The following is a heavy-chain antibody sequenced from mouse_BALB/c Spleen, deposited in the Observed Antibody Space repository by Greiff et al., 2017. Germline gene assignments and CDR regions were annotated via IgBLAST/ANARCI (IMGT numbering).Heavy chain of an antibody. J-gene: IGHJ4*01. CDR3: ARHGGLRRLDAMDY. D-gene: IGHD2-4*01. Sequence: EVMLVESGGGLVQPGGSLKLSCAASGFTFSSYTMSWVRQTPEKRLEWVAYISNGGGSTYYPDTVKGRFTISRDNAKNTLYLQMSSLKSEDTAMYYCARHGGLRRLDAMDYWGQGTSVTVSS. CDR2: ISNGGGST. CDR1: GFTFSSYT. V-gene: IGHV5-12-2*01.